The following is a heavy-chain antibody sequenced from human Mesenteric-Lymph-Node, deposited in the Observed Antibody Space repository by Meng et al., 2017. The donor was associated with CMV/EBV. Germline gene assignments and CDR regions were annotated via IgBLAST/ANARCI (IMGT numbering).Heavy chain of an antibody. Sequence: SFSGSSWSWLRQPPGKGLEWIGEINHSGSTNYNPSLKSRVTISVDTSKNQFSLKLSSVTAADTAVYYCARGRGGFFGSYYGIGFDYWGQGTLVTVSS. D-gene: IGHD1-26*01. CDR2: INHSGST. CDR3: ARGRGGFFGSYYGIGFDY. V-gene: IGHV4-34*01. CDR1: SFSGSS. J-gene: IGHJ4*02.